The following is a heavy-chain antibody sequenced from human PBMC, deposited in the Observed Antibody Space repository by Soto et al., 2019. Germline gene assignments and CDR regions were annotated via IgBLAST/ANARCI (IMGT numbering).Heavy chain of an antibody. CDR1: GGTFSSYA. D-gene: IGHD4-17*01. CDR2: IIPIFGTA. V-gene: IGHV1-69*01. Sequence: QVQLVQSGAEVKKPGSSVKVSCKASGGTFSSYAISWVRQAPGQGLEWMGGIIPIFGTANYAQKFQGRATITADESTSTAYMELSSLRSEDTAVYYCAREVVRKNTVTTFIGYYYGMDVWGQGTTVTVCS. CDR3: AREVVRKNTVTTFIGYYYGMDV. J-gene: IGHJ6*02.